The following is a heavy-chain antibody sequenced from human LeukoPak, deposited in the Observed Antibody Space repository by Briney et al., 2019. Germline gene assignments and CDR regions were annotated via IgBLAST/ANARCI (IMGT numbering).Heavy chain of an antibody. CDR3: AKVRHITMIVVVINNC. Sequence: GGSLRLSCAASGFTFSSYGMHWVRQAPGKGLEWVAFIRYDGSNKYYADSVKGRFTISRDNSKNTLYLQMNSLRAEDTAVYYCAKVRHITMIVVVINNCWGQGTLVTVSS. D-gene: IGHD3-22*01. J-gene: IGHJ4*02. CDR1: GFTFSSYG. CDR2: IRYDGSNK. V-gene: IGHV3-30*02.